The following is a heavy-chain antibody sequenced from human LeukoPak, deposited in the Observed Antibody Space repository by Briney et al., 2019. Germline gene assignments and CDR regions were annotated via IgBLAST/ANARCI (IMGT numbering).Heavy chain of an antibody. Sequence: GGSLRLSCAASGFTFDDYAMHWVRQAPGKGLEWVSGISWNSGSIGYADSVKGRFTISRDNAKNSLYPQMNSLRAEDTALYYCAKDSLYYYDSSGYYSWGQGTLVTVSS. J-gene: IGHJ4*02. CDR3: AKDSLYYYDSSGYYS. CDR1: GFTFDDYA. CDR2: ISWNSGSI. V-gene: IGHV3-9*01. D-gene: IGHD3-22*01.